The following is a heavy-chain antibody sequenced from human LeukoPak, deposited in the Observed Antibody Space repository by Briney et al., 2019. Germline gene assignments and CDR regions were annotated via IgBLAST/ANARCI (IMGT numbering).Heavy chain of an antibody. J-gene: IGHJ6*03. CDR1: GYSISSGYY. CDR2: IYYSGST. CDR3: ARLRGYGSGSYYYYYYYMDV. Sequence: SETLSLTCTVSGYSISSGYYWGWIRQPPGKGLEWIGSIYYSGSTYYNPSLKSRVTISVDTSKNQFSLKLSSVTAADTAVYYCARLRGYGSGSYYYYYYYMDVWGKGTTVTISS. D-gene: IGHD3-10*01. V-gene: IGHV4-38-2*02.